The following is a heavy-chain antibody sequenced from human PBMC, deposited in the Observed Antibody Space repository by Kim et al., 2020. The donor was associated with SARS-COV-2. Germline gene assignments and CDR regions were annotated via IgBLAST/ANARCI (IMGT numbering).Heavy chain of an antibody. CDR2: IKSKTDGGTT. Sequence: GGSLRLSCAASGFTFSNAWMSWVRQAPGKGLEWVGRIKSKTDGGTTDYAAPVKGRFTISRDDSKNTLYLQMNSLKTEDTAVYYCTTRKGYYYYGMDVWGQGTTVTVSS. CDR1: GFTFSNAW. CDR3: TTRKGYYYYGMDV. V-gene: IGHV3-15*01. J-gene: IGHJ6*02.